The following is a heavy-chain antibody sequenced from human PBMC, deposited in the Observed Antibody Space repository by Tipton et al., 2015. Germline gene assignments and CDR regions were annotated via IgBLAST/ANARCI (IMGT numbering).Heavy chain of an antibody. CDR2: ISSSGSTI. CDR3: AREDTAIDFDY. J-gene: IGHJ4*02. CDR1: GFTFSSYE. Sequence: QLVQSGGGLVQPGGSLRLSCAASGFTFSSYEMNWVRQAPGKGLEWVSYISSSGSTIYYADSVKGRFTISRDNAKNSLYLQMNSLRAEDTAVYYCAREDTAIDFDYWGQGTLVTVSS. D-gene: IGHD5-18*01. V-gene: IGHV3-48*03.